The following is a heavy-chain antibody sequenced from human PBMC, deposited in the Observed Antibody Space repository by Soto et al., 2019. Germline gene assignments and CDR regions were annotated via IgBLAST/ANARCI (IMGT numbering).Heavy chain of an antibody. CDR1: GFTFSDYT. CDR2: ISYDGTNK. Sequence: QVQLVESGGGVVQPGRSLRLSCAASGFTFSDYTMHWVRQAPGKWLEWVTLISYDGTNKYYADSVKGRFTISRDNSKNKLYRQMNSMRDEDTDVYYCATDRAGAVAGNWGPGTLVTVSS. D-gene: IGHD6-19*01. CDR3: ATDRAGAVAGN. V-gene: IGHV3-30-3*01. J-gene: IGHJ4*02.